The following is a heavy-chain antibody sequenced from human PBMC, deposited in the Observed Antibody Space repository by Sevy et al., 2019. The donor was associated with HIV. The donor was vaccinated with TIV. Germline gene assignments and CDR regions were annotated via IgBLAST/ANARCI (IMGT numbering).Heavy chain of an antibody. CDR1: GFTFSSFA. Sequence: GGSLRLSCSASGFTFSSFAINWVRQAPGKGLEYVSTISSNGDSTYYADSVKGRFTISRDNSKKRLYLQMSSLRAEDTAVYYCVKGFYYDSSGYTDAFDIWGQGTVVTVSS. CDR3: VKGFYYDSSGYTDAFDI. CDR2: ISSNGDST. V-gene: IGHV3-64D*06. J-gene: IGHJ3*02. D-gene: IGHD3-22*01.